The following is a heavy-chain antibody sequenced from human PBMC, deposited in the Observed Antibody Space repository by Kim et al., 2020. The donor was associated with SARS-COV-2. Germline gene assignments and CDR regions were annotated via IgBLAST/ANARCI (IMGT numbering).Heavy chain of an antibody. D-gene: IGHD6-6*01. CDR2: IYYSGST. CDR1: GGSISSGDYY. V-gene: IGHV4-30-4*01. Sequence: SETLSLTCTVSGGSISSGDYYWSWIRQPPGKGLEWIGYIYYSGSTYYNPSLKSRVTISVDTSKNQFSLKLSSVTAADTAVYYCARDEGTGYSSSPLLRYWGQGTLVTVSS. J-gene: IGHJ4*02. CDR3: ARDEGTGYSSSPLLRY.